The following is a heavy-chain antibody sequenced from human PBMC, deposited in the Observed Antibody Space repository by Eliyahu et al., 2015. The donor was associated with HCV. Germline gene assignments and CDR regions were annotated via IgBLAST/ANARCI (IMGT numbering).Heavy chain of an antibody. CDR3: AREGTEVARMDV. J-gene: IGHJ6*02. V-gene: IGHV3-21*01. CDR1: GFTFSSYS. D-gene: IGHD2-15*01. Sequence: EVQLVESGGGLVKPGGSLRLXXAASGFTFSSYSMNWVRQAPGKGLEWVSSISSSSSYIYYADSVKGRFTISRDNAKNSLYLQMNSLRAEDTAVYYCAREGTEVARMDVWGQGTTVTVSS. CDR2: ISSSSSYI.